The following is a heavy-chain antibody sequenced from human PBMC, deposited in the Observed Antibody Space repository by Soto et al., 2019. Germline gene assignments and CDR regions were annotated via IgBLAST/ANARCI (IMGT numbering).Heavy chain of an antibody. J-gene: IGHJ4*02. Sequence: QLQLQESGPGLVKPSETLSLTCTVSGGSISSSSYYWGWIRQPPGKGLEWIGSIYYSGSTYYNPSLKSRVTIPVDTSKNQFSLKLSSVTAADTAVYYCATSSYYDFWSGYYGYYFDYWGQGTLVTVSS. CDR1: GGSISSSSYY. CDR2: IYYSGST. V-gene: IGHV4-39*01. D-gene: IGHD3-3*01. CDR3: ATSSYYDFWSGYYGYYFDY.